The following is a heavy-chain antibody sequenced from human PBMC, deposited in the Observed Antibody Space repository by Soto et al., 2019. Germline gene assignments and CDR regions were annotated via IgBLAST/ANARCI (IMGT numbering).Heavy chain of an antibody. CDR1: GGSFSGYY. J-gene: IGHJ6*03. CDR3: ARGRNGPSEYFRDYYYYMDV. CDR2: INHSGST. Sequence: SETLSLTCAVYGGSFSGYYWSWIRQPPGKGLEWIGEINHSGSTNYNPSLKSRVTISVDTSKNQFSLKLSSVTAADTAVYYCARGRNGPSEYFRDYYYYMDVWGKGTTVTVSS. V-gene: IGHV4-34*01. D-gene: IGHD3-10*02.